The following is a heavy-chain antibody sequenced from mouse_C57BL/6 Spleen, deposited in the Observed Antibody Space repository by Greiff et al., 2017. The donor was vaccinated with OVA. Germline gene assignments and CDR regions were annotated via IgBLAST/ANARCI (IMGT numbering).Heavy chain of an antibody. D-gene: IGHD2-2*01. CDR3: ARRYGYDVKYAMDY. CDR1: GFTFSDYG. J-gene: IGHJ4*01. V-gene: IGHV5-17*01. Sequence: EVQVVESGGGLVKPGGSLKLSCAASGFTFSDYGMHWVRQAPEKGLEWVAYISSGSSTIYYADTVKGRFTISRDNAKNTLFLQMTSLRSEDTAMYYCARRYGYDVKYAMDYWGQGTSVTVSS. CDR2: ISSGSSTI.